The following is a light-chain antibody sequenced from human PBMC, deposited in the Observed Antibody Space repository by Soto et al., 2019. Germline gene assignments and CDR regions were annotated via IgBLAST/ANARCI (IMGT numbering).Light chain of an antibody. CDR1: SSDVGGYNY. Sequence: QSVLTQPASGYGSPGQSITISCTGTSSDVGGYNYVSWYQQHPGKAPKLMIYDVSNRPSGVSNRFSGSKSGNTASLTISGLQAEDEADYYCSSYTSSSTPPYVFGTGTKVTVL. V-gene: IGLV2-14*01. CDR2: DVS. CDR3: SSYTSSSTPPYV. J-gene: IGLJ1*01.